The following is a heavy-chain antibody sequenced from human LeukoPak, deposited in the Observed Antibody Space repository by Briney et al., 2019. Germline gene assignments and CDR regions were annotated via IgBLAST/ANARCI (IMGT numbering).Heavy chain of an antibody. V-gene: IGHV4-38-2*01. J-gene: IGHJ6*03. D-gene: IGHD2-2*01. CDR1: GYSISSEYY. CDR2: MYHSGST. Sequence: SETLSLTCAVSGYSISSEYYWGWIRQPPGEGLEWIGSMYHSGSTHYSPSLKSRVTISPDTSKNQFSLKLSSVTAADTAVYYCARHDCSSTSCYDSYYMDVWGKGTTVTVSS. CDR3: ARHDCSSTSCYDSYYMDV.